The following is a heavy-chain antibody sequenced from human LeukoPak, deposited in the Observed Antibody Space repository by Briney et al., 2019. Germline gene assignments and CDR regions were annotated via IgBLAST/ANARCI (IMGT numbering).Heavy chain of an antibody. J-gene: IGHJ3*02. Sequence: GGSLRLSCAASGFNFRSYEMTWVRQPPGKGLDWISYISSSSSNIYYADSVKGRFTISRDNAKNSLYLQVNNLRAEVTATYYCAGRAEHYYDRTGYRAFDIWGQGTMVTVSS. CDR1: GFNFRSYE. D-gene: IGHD3-22*01. CDR3: AGRAEHYYDRTGYRAFDI. V-gene: IGHV3-48*03. CDR2: ISSSSSNI.